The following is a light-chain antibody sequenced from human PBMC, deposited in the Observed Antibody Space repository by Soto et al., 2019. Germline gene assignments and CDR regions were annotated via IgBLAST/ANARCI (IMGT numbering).Light chain of an antibody. Sequence: QSVLTQPPSASRTPGQRVTISCSGSRYNIGSNTVNWYQQVPGTAPRLLIHRDHQRPSGVPDRFSGSKSGTSASLAISGLQSEDEADYYCAAWDDSLNGYVVFGGGTKVTVL. CDR3: AAWDDSLNGYVV. CDR1: RYNIGSNT. J-gene: IGLJ2*01. V-gene: IGLV1-44*01. CDR2: RDH.